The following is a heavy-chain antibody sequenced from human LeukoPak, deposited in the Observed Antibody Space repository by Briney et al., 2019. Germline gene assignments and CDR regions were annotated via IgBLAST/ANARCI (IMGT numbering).Heavy chain of an antibody. CDR2: MYYSGIT. D-gene: IGHD1-1*01. Sequence: SETLSLTCTASGGSISSPSYYWGWTRQPPGKGLEWIGTMYYSGITYYNPSLKSRVTVSVDTSKNQFSLKMNSVTAADTAVYYCARGSYDSGFDYWGQGMLVTVSS. CDR3: ARGSYDSGFDY. V-gene: IGHV4-39*07. CDR1: GGSISSPSYY. J-gene: IGHJ4*02.